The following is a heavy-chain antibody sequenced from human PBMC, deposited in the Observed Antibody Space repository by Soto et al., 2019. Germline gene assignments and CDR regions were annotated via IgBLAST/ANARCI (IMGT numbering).Heavy chain of an antibody. V-gene: IGHV4-4*07. CDR2: IYTSGTT. CDR3: ARGPYCGADCYFDC. Sequence: PSETLSLTCTFSGASINSYHWSWIRQPAGKGLEWIGRIYTSGTTNYNPSHKSRVTMSVDTSKNQFSLNLTSVTAADTAVYYCARGPYCGADCYFDCWGQGTLVTVSS. J-gene: IGHJ4*02. CDR1: GASINSYH. D-gene: IGHD2-21*02.